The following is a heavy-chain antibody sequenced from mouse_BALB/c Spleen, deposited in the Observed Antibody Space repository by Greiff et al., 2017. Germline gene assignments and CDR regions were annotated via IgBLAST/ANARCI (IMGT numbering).Heavy chain of an antibody. Sequence: EVQLVESGGGLVKPGGSLKLSCAASGFTFSSYAMSWVRQTPEKRLEWVATISSGGSYTYYPDSVKGRFTISRDNAKNTLYLQMSSLKSEDTAMYYCTRGDYGSSYSAMDYWGQGTSVTVSS. CDR3: TRGDYGSSYSAMDY. CDR2: ISSGGSYT. V-gene: IGHV5-6-4*01. CDR1: GFTFSSYA. J-gene: IGHJ4*01. D-gene: IGHD1-1*01.